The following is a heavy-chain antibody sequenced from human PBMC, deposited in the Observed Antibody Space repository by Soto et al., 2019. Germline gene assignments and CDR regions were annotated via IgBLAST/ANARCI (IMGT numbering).Heavy chain of an antibody. Sequence: SETLSLTCTVSGGSISGSIYYWGWIRHPPGKGLEWIGSIYYSGSTYYNPSLKSRVTISVDTSKNQFSLKLSSVTAADTAVYYCARPGGSSDDNYYGMDVWGQGTTVTVSS. V-gene: IGHV4-39*01. J-gene: IGHJ6*02. CDR3: ARPGGSSDDNYYGMDV. CDR2: IYYSGST. CDR1: GGSISGSIYY. D-gene: IGHD6-6*01.